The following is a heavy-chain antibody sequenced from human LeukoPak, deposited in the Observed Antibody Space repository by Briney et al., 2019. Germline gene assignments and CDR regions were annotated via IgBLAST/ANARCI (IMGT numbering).Heavy chain of an antibody. CDR1: GFMLHYYW. CDR3: VMSAYYFDALDV. J-gene: IGHJ3*01. Sequence: GGSLRLSREASGFMLHYYWMGWVRQTPEQGLEWVANIKQDGSEKYYVDSVKGRFTISRDNAKNSLFLQMTSLTTDDTAVYYCVMSAYYFDALDVWGRGTLVAVSS. D-gene: IGHD3-3*01. V-gene: IGHV3-7*01. CDR2: IKQDGSEK.